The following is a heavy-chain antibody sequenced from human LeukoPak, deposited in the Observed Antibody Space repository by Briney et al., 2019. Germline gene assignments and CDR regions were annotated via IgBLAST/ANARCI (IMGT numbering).Heavy chain of an antibody. CDR1: GFTLSTYW. Sequence: GGSLRLSCAASGFTLSTYWMTWVGQAQGKGLEWVAHINQDGSAKNYVDSLKGRFTISRDNAKNSLFLQMNSLRADDTAVYYCARATTIAPETLDYWGQGTLITVSS. D-gene: IGHD1-1*01. V-gene: IGHV3-7*01. CDR3: ARATTIAPETLDY. J-gene: IGHJ4*02. CDR2: INQDGSAK.